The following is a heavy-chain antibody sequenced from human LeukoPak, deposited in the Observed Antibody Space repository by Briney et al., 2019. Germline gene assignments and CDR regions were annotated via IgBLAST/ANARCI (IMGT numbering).Heavy chain of an antibody. CDR2: INHSGST. V-gene: IGHV4-34*01. CDR3: ARGRYSSSWYRH. D-gene: IGHD6-13*01. J-gene: IGHJ4*02. CDR1: GGSFSGYY. Sequence: SETLSLTCAVYGGSFSGYYWSWIRQPPGKGLGWIGEINHSGSTNYNPSLKSRVTISVDTSKNQFSLKLSSVTAADTAVYYCARGRYSSSWYRHWGQGTLVTVSS.